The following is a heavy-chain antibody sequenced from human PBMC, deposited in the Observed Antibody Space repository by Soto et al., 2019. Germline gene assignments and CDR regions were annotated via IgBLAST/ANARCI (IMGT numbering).Heavy chain of an antibody. CDR1: GFTFSRYG. CDR2: ISYDGSNK. D-gene: IGHD5-18*01. J-gene: IGHJ4*01. Sequence: PGGSLRLSCAASGFTFSRYGMHWVRQAPCKGLEWVAVISYDGSNKYYADSVKGRFTISRDNSKNTVYLQMDSLRAEDTAVYYCARSEDTAMTYYYFDYWGKGTLVTVSS. V-gene: IGHV3-30*03. CDR3: ARSEDTAMTYYYFDY.